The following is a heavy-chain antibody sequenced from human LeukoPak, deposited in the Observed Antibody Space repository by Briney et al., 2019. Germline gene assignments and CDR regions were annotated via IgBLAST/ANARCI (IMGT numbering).Heavy chain of an antibody. CDR1: GYTFTGYS. CDR3: ARTRRYYYDSSGYYDYDY. CDR2: INPNSGGA. D-gene: IGHD3-22*01. V-gene: IGHV1-2*06. Sequence: ASVKVSCKASGYTFTGYSMHWVRQAPGQGLEWMGRINPNSGGANYAQKFQGRVTMTRDTSISTAYMELSRLRSDDTAVYYCARTRRYYYDSSGYYDYDYWGQGTLVTVSS. J-gene: IGHJ4*02.